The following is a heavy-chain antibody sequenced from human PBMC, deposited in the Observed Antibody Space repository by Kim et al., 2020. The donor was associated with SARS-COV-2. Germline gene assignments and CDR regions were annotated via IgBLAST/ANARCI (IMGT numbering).Heavy chain of an antibody. J-gene: IGHJ4*02. V-gene: IGHV1-2*02. CDR3: ATLFWERVDY. D-gene: IGHD1-26*01. Sequence: DTNYAQKFQGRVTMTRGTSSSTAYRELSRLRSDDTAVYYCATLFWERVDYWGQGTLVTVSS. CDR2: DT.